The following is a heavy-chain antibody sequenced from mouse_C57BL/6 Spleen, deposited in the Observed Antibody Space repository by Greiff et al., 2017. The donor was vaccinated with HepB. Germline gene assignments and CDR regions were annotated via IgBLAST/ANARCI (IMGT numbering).Heavy chain of an antibody. J-gene: IGHJ2*01. CDR3: ARYYYGSNIDY. CDR2: IGPGSGSN. Sequence: QVQLKQSGAELVKPGASVKISCKASGYTFPAFYINWVKQRPGQGLEWIGKIGPGSGSNYYNEKFKGKATLTAYKSSSKAYMQLISLTSEDSAVYFCARYYYGSNIDYWGQGTTLTVSS. V-gene: IGHV1-77*01. D-gene: IGHD1-1*01. CDR1: GYTFPAFY.